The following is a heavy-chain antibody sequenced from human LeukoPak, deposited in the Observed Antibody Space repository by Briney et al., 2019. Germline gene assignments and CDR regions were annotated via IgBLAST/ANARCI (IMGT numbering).Heavy chain of an antibody. CDR2: ISYDGSNK. CDR1: GFTFSSYA. Sequence: PGGSLRLSCAASGFTFSSYAMHWVRQAPGKGLEWVAVISYDGSNKYYADSVKGRFTISRDNSKNTLYLQMNSLRAEDTAVYYCAKDDLLAVAGTFDYWGQGTLVTVSS. J-gene: IGHJ4*02. CDR3: AKDDLLAVAGTFDY. D-gene: IGHD6-19*01. V-gene: IGHV3-30*04.